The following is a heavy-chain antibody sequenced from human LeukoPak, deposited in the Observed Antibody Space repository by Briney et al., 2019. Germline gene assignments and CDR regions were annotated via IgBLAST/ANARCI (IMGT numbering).Heavy chain of an antibody. CDR1: GYTLTELS. D-gene: IGHD1-26*01. CDR3: ATDLLSLAVVGASDAFDI. J-gene: IGHJ3*02. CDR2: FDPEDGET. Sequence: GASVKVSCKVSGYTLTELSMHWVRQAPGKGLEWMGGFDPEDGETIYAQKFQGRVTMTEDTSTDTAYMELSSLRSEDTAVYYCATDLLSLAVVGASDAFDIWGQGTMVTVSS. V-gene: IGHV1-24*01.